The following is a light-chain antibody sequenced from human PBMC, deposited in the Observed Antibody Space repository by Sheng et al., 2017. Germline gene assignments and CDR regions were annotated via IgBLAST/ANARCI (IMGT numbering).Light chain of an antibody. J-gene: IGKJ2*01. CDR2: AAS. V-gene: IGKV1D-8*01. CDR3: LQYDNYSYT. Sequence: VIWMTQSPSLLSASTGDRVTISCRMSQGISSYLAWYQQKPGKAPELLIYAASTLQSGVPSRFSGSGSGTEFSLTISSLQPEDLGTYYCLQYDNYSYTFGQGTKLQIK. CDR1: QGISSY.